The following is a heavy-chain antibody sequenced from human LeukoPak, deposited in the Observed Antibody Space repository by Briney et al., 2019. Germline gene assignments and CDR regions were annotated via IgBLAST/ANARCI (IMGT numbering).Heavy chain of an antibody. Sequence: PGGSLRLSCATSGFSFNKYGMHRVRQAPGKGLEWVAYIRYDGSDKHYGDSVKGRFTISRDDSKNTLYLQMSSLRAEDTAVYYCAKDWDYNFWSNYDHWGQGILVTVSS. J-gene: IGHJ4*02. D-gene: IGHD3-3*01. CDR1: GFSFNKYG. CDR2: IRYDGSDK. V-gene: IGHV3-30*02. CDR3: AKDWDYNFWSNYDH.